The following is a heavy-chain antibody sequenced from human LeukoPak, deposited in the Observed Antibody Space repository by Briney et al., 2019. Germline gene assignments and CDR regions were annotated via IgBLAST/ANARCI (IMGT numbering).Heavy chain of an antibody. V-gene: IGHV1-2*04. CDR1: GYTFTGYG. CDR2: INPNSGGT. Sequence: ASVKVSCKASGYTFTGYGISWVRQAPGQGLEWMGWINPNSGGTNYAQKFQGWVTMTRDTSISTAYMELSRLRSDDTAVYYCARDLSSGNYYGMDVWGQGTTVTVSS. D-gene: IGHD6-19*01. CDR3: ARDLSSGNYYGMDV. J-gene: IGHJ6*02.